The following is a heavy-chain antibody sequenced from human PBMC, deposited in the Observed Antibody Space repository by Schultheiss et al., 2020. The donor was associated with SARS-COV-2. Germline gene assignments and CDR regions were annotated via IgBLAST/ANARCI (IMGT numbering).Heavy chain of an antibody. J-gene: IGHJ4*02. CDR2: INHSGST. Sequence: SETLSLTCAVYGGSFSGYYWSWIRQPPGKGLEWIGEINHSGSTNYNPSLKSRVTISVDTSKNQFSLRLSSVTAADTAVYYCASTLGFSGYVDYWGQGTLVTVSS. CDR1: GGSFSGYY. CDR3: ASTLGFSGYVDY. D-gene: IGHD1-26*01. V-gene: IGHV4-34*01.